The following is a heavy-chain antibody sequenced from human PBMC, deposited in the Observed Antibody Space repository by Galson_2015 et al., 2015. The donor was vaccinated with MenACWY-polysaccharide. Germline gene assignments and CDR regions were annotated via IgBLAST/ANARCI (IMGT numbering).Heavy chain of an antibody. J-gene: IGHJ4*02. CDR3: VKAHETSGWNRGPGY. D-gene: IGHD1-1*01. Sequence: TLSLTCTVSGDSITSGGYFWSWIRRHPGKGLEWIASISYDGGTYYNPSLKSRVTISVDTPNNQFSLKLNSVTAADTAVYYCVKAHETSGWNRGPGYWGQGTLVTVSS. V-gene: IGHV4-31*03. CDR1: GDSITSGGYF. CDR2: ISYDGGT.